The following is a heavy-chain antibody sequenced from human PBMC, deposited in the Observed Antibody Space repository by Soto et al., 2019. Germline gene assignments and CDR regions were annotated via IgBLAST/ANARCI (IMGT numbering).Heavy chain of an antibody. D-gene: IGHD1-7*01. CDR1: DYTFTSYG. V-gene: IGHV1-18*01. CDR2: ISPYNGNT. Sequence: QVQLVQSGAEVKKPGASVKVSCKASDYTFTSYGVSWVRQAPGQGLEWMGRISPYNGNTNYAQKFQGRVTMTTDTATSTAYMALRSLRSDDTAVYYCARDRGYNWNYGWFDPWGQGTLVTVSS. J-gene: IGHJ5*02. CDR3: ARDRGYNWNYGWFDP.